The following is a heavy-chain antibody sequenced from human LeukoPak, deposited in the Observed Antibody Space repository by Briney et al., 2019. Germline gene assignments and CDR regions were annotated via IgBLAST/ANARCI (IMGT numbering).Heavy chain of an antibody. CDR2: VYYSGGT. Sequence: KASETLSLTCTVSCASISSYYWAWVRQPPGKGLEWIGYVYYSGGTYYNPSLKSRVIISLDTSKNQFSLRLNSATAADTAIYYCARERGPNCNKDCLFDPWGQGTLVTVSS. D-gene: IGHD2/OR15-2a*01. J-gene: IGHJ5*02. CDR3: ARERGPNCNKDCLFDP. CDR1: CASISSYY. V-gene: IGHV4-59*01.